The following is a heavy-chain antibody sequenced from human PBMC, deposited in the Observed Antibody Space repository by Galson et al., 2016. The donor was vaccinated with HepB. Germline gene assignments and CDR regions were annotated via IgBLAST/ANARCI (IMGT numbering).Heavy chain of an antibody. V-gene: IGHV3-30*03. D-gene: IGHD5-24*01. CDR3: ATNGDGYNYFLY. Sequence: SLRLSCAASGFTFSSCGMHWVRQAPGKGLEWVAVISYDESIKYYADPGKGRFTISRDNSKNTLYLQMSSLRAEDTAVYYCATNGDGYNYFLYWGQGTRVTVSS. J-gene: IGHJ4*02. CDR1: GFTFSSCG. CDR2: ISYDESIK.